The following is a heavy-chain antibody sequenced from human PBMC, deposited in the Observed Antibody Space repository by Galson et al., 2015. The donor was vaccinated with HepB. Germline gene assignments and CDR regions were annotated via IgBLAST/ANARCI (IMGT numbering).Heavy chain of an antibody. J-gene: IGHJ3*02. CDR3: ARPTTVVTTDAFDI. Sequence: SLRLSCAASGFTFSSSGMHWVRQAPGKGLEWVAVIWYDGSNKYYADSVKGRFTISRDNSKNTLYLQMNSLRAEDTAVYYCARPTTVVTTDAFDIWGQGTMVTVSS. CDR2: IWYDGSNK. D-gene: IGHD4-23*01. CDR1: GFTFSSSG. V-gene: IGHV3-33*08.